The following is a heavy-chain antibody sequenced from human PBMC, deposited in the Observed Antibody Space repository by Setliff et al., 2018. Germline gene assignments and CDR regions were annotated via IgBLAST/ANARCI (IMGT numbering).Heavy chain of an antibody. Sequence: SETLSLTCNVSGASVSSHYWDWIRQPPGKGLEWIGFISYSGITTYNVSLKSRVSISVDTSKNQLSLTLSSVTAADTAVYYCARHRRSEDNFDYWGQGTLVTVSS. V-gene: IGHV4-59*08. J-gene: IGHJ4*02. D-gene: IGHD6-19*01. CDR1: GASVSSHY. CDR3: ARHRRSEDNFDY. CDR2: ISYSGIT.